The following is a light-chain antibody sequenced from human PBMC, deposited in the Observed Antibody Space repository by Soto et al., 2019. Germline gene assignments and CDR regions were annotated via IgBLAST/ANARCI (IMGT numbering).Light chain of an antibody. CDR3: QQSNNHPIS. CDR1: QTISTW. Sequence: DIQVTQSPPTLPASVGDTVTITCRASQTISTWMAWYQQKPGKAPKLLIYKASVLESGVPSRFSGSGSGTEFTLTISSLQPDDFATYYCQQSNNHPISFGQGTRLEIK. V-gene: IGKV1-5*03. J-gene: IGKJ5*01. CDR2: KAS.